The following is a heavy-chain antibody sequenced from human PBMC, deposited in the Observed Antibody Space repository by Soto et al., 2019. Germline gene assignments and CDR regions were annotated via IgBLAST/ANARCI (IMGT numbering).Heavy chain of an antibody. CDR3: AKESGSGWSGYSYGREV. CDR2: ISCNSGNI. CDR1: GFTLDNHA. Sequence: GVSLRLSCAASGFTLDNHAMHWVRQAPGKGLEWVSGISCNSGNIGYADSVKGRFTISRDNAKNSLYLQMSSLRPEDTALYYCAKESGSGWSGYSYGREVWGQGTRVSVSS. D-gene: IGHD6-19*01. J-gene: IGHJ6*02. V-gene: IGHV3-9*01.